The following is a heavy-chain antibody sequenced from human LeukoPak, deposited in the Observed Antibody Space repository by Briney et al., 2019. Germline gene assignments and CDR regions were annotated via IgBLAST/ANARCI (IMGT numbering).Heavy chain of an antibody. CDR2: IYWDDDK. V-gene: IGHV2-5*08. D-gene: IGHD5-18*01. Sequence: QTLSLTCTVSGGSISSGDYYWSWIRQPPGKALEWLALIYWDDDKRYSPSLKSRLTITKDTSKNQVVLTMTNMDPVDTATYYCAHIAWIQLWYRTNWFDPWGQGTLVTVSS. CDR3: AHIAWIQLWYRTNWFDP. CDR1: GGSISSGDYY. J-gene: IGHJ5*02.